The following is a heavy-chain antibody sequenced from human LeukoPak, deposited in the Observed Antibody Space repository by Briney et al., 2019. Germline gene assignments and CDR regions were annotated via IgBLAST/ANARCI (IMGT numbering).Heavy chain of an antibody. CDR2: ISSSSSTI. CDR1: GFTFSSYS. V-gene: IGHV3-48*02. D-gene: IGHD1-26*01. J-gene: IGHJ4*02. Sequence: GGSLRLSCAASGFTFSSYSMNWVRQAPGKGLEWVSYISSSSSTIYYADSVKGRFTISRDNSKNTLYLQMNSLRDEDTAVYYCAKRGAEVGTTIAPGDYWGQGSLVTVSS. CDR3: AKRGAEVGTTIAPGDY.